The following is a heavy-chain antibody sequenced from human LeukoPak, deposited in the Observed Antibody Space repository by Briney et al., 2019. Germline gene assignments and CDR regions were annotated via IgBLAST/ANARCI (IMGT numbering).Heavy chain of an antibody. Sequence: GGSLRLSCAASGFSFSSYAMHWVRQAPGKGLEWVAVIWYDGGNKYYADSVKGRFTISRDNSKNTLYLEMNSLRAEDTAVYYCAKRNNGDYGSFDYWGQGTLVTVSS. D-gene: IGHD4-17*01. CDR1: GFSFSSYA. CDR3: AKRNNGDYGSFDY. J-gene: IGHJ4*02. V-gene: IGHV3-33*06. CDR2: IWYDGGNK.